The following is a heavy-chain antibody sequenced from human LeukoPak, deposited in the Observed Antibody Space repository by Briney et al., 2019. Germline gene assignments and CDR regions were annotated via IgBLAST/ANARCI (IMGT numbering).Heavy chain of an antibody. J-gene: IGHJ4*02. Sequence: PGGSLRLSCEASGFTFTSYAMHWVRQAPGKGLEWVSSISASGSGTFYTDSMSGRFTIYRDNAKKTLFLQMKNLRLGDTALCDCAKGRDTSGRQNFDFWGQGTLVTVSS. V-gene: IGHV3-23*01. CDR3: AKGRDTSGRQNFDF. CDR2: ISASGSGT. CDR1: GFTFTSYA. D-gene: IGHD6-19*01.